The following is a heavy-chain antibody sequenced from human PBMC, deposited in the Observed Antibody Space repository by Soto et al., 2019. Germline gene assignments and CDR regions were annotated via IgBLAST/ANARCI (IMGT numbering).Heavy chain of an antibody. CDR1: GYTFTSYD. J-gene: IGHJ2*01. V-gene: IGHV1-8*01. CDR3: ARGSIPSYWYFDL. Sequence: RTWASVKISCKASGYTFTSYDINWMRQATGQGLEWMGWMNPNSGNTGYAQKFQGRVTMTRNTSISTAYMELSSLRSEDTAVYYCARGSIPSYWYFDLWGRGTLVTVS. CDR2: MNPNSGNT.